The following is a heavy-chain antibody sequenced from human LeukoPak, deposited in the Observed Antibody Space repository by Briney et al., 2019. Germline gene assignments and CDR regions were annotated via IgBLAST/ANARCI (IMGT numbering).Heavy chain of an antibody. CDR2: INPSGGST. V-gene: IGHV1-46*01. CDR3: ARAYADEVNTFDY. Sequence: SVKVSCKASGYTFTAYYMHWVRQAPGLGLEWMGIINPSGGSTSYAQKFQGRLTMTRDTSTRTVYMELSSLRSEDTAVYYCARAYADEVNTFDYWGQGTLVTVSS. D-gene: IGHD2/OR15-2a*01. CDR1: GYTFTAYY. J-gene: IGHJ4*02.